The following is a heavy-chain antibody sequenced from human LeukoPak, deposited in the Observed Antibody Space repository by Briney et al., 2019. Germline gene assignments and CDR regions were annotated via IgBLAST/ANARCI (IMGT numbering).Heavy chain of an antibody. D-gene: IGHD3-10*01. V-gene: IGHV1-8*03. CDR3: ARVAYYYGSGSYTYGY. CDR1: GYTFTSYD. CDR2: MNPNSGNT. Sequence: GASVKVSCKASGYTFTSYDINWVRQATGQGLEWMGWMNPNSGNTGYAQKFQGRVTITRNTSISTAYMELSSLRSEDTAVYYCARVAYYYGSGSYTYGYWGQGTLVTVSS. J-gene: IGHJ4*02.